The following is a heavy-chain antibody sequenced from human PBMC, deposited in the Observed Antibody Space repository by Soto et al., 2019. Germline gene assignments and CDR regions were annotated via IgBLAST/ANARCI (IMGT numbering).Heavy chain of an antibody. Sequence: QGQLVESGGGVAQPGRSLRLSCAASGFNFRNYGMNWVRQAPGKGLEWVAVISDDGTSKNYADSVKGRFTISREHSKDGLEKQMNNLRAENTAIYYCAKEKTGRGDRQTAMVRGQSFDSWGQGTVVSV. D-gene: IGHD5-18*01. CDR2: ISDDGTSK. CDR3: AKEKTGRGDRQTAMVRGQSFDS. CDR1: GFNFRNYG. V-gene: IGHV3-30*18. J-gene: IGHJ4*02.